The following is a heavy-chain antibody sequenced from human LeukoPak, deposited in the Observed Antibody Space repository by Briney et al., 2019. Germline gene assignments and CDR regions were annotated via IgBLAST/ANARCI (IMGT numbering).Heavy chain of an antibody. CDR1: GFTFGDYA. Sequence: GGSLRLSCTASGFTFGDYAMSWVRQAPGKGLEWVGFIRSKAYGGTTEYAASVKGRFTISRDDSKSIAYLQMNSLKTEDTAVYYCTRGHDFWGGYGSGSYPPDYWGQGTLVTVSS. CDR2: IRSKAYGGTT. D-gene: IGHD3-3*01. CDR3: TRGHDFWGGYGSGSYPPDY. J-gene: IGHJ4*02. V-gene: IGHV3-49*04.